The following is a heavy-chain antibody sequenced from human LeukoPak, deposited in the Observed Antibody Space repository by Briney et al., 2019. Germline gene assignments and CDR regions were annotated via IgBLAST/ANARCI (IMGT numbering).Heavy chain of an antibody. CDR3: ARDFSTYSSGWYDY. J-gene: IGHJ4*02. Sequence: ASVKVSCKASGYTFTGYYMHWVRQAPGQGLEWMGWINPNSGGTNYTQKFQGRVTMTRDTSISTAYMELSRLRSDDTAVYYCARDFSTYSSGWYDYWGQGTLVTVSS. D-gene: IGHD6-19*01. CDR2: INPNSGGT. CDR1: GYTFTGYY. V-gene: IGHV1-2*02.